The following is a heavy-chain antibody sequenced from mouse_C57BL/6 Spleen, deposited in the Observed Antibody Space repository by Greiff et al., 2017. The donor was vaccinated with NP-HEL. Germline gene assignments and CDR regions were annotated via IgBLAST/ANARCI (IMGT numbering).Heavy chain of an antibody. CDR2: IDPSDSYT. J-gene: IGHJ3*01. CDR1: GYTFTSYW. Sequence: QVQLQQPGAELVRPGTSVKLSCKASGYTFTSYWMHWVKQRPGQGLEWIGVIDPSDSYTNYNQKFKGKATLTVDTSSSTAYMQLSSLTSEDSAVYYCARREELSFAYWGQGTLVTVSA. V-gene: IGHV1-59*01. CDR3: ARREELSFAY.